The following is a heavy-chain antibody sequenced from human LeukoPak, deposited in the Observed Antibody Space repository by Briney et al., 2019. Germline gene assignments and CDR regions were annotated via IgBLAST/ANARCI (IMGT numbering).Heavy chain of an antibody. CDR1: GFTFSDYA. Sequence: GGSLRLSCAASGFTFSDYALIWVRQAPGKGLEWISAIRGTGGTTYYADSVKGRCTISRDNSRNTVYLQMNSLRAEDTALYYCGKDPNGDYVGAFDFWGPGTMVTVSS. V-gene: IGHV3-23*01. D-gene: IGHD4-17*01. J-gene: IGHJ3*01. CDR3: GKDPNGDYVGAFDF. CDR2: IRGTGGTT.